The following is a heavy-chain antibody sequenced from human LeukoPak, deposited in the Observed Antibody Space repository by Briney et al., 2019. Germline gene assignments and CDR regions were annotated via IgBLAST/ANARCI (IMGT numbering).Heavy chain of an antibody. V-gene: IGHV3-74*01. J-gene: IGHJ3*01. CDR2: INADGSIR. CDR1: GFTFGNSW. Sequence: GGSLRLSCAASGFTFGNSWVHWVRQAPGRGLVWVSLINADGSIRTYADSVRGRFTIARDNARSTLSLQMNSLTIEDTAVYYCIVVVEPPDSDGFDVWGQGTMITVSS. D-gene: IGHD1-14*01. CDR3: IVVVEPPDSDGFDV.